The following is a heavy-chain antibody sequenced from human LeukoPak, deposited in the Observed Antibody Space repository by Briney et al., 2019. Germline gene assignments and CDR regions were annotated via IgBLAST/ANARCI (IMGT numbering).Heavy chain of an antibody. CDR1: GFTFSTFS. CDR3: ARDPPSTGYKGYSFGY. Sequence: GGSLRLSCAASGFTFSTFSMNWVRQAPGKGLEWVSSISSSSTYIYYADSVKGRFTISRDNAKNSLYLQMNSLRAGDTAVYYCARDPPSTGYKGYSFGYWGQGTLVTVSS. J-gene: IGHJ4*02. V-gene: IGHV3-21*01. D-gene: IGHD5-24*01. CDR2: ISSSSTYI.